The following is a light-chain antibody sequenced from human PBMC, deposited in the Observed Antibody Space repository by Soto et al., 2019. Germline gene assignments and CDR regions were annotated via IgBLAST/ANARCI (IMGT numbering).Light chain of an antibody. CDR3: QQSYSTPWT. V-gene: IGKV1-39*01. CDR1: QSIGTY. CDR2: AAS. Sequence: DIQMTQSPSSLPASVGDRISITCRASQSIGTYLSWYQQKPGKAPEPLIYAASSLQSGVPSRFSGSGSGTDFTLTISSLQPEDFATYYCQQSYSTPWTFGQGTKVDNK. J-gene: IGKJ1*01.